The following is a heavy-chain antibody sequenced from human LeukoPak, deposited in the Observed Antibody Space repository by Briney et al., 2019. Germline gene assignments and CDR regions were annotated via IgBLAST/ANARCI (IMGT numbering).Heavy chain of an antibody. Sequence: GGSLRLSCAASGFTFSSYGMHWVRQAPGKGLEWVAVISYDGSNKYYADSVKGRFTISRDNSKNTLYLQMNSLRAEDTAVYYCAKGSLGYYDSSGYYYEGFLGFDYWGQGTLVTVSS. CDR3: AKGSLGYYDSSGYYYEGFLGFDY. CDR2: ISYDGSNK. J-gene: IGHJ4*02. D-gene: IGHD3-22*01. V-gene: IGHV3-30*18. CDR1: GFTFSSYG.